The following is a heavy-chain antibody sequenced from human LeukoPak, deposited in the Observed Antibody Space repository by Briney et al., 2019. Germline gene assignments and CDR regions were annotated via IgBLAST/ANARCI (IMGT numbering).Heavy chain of an antibody. V-gene: IGHV3-48*04. J-gene: IGHJ4*02. CDR2: ISSSSSTI. D-gene: IGHD5-12*01. Sequence: GGSLRLSCAASGFTFSSYSMNWVRQAPGKGLEWVSYISSSSSTIYYADSVKGRFTISRDNAKNSLYLQMNSLRAEDTALYYCARGLSLSGYDHMFDYWGQGTLVTVSS. CDR1: GFTFSSYS. CDR3: ARGLSLSGYDHMFDY.